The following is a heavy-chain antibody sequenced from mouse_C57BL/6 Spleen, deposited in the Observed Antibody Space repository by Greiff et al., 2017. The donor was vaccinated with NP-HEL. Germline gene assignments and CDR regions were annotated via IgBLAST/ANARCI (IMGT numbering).Heavy chain of an antibody. D-gene: IGHD1-1*01. CDR2: IDPSDSYT. Sequence: QVQLQQPGAELVMPGASVKLSCKASGYTFTSYWMHWVKQRPGQGLEWIGEIDPSDSYTNYNQKFKGKSTLTVDNSSSTAYMQLSSLTSEDYAFYNCASQCYGSSYGYFDGWGTGTTVTVSS. CDR1: GYTFTSYW. CDR3: ASQCYGSSYGYFDG. J-gene: IGHJ1*03. V-gene: IGHV1-69*01.